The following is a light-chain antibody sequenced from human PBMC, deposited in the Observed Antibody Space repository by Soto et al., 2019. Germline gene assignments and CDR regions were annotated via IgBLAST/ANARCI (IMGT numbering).Light chain of an antibody. Sequence: QSLLTQPPSASGSLGQSVTISCTGTSSDVGGYNYVSWHQQHPGKAPKVMIYEVTKRPPGVPDRFSGAISGNTASLTVSGFQAEDDADYYCSSFAGGGNPVLLGGGTKLTVL. V-gene: IGLV2-8*01. CDR2: EVT. CDR3: SSFAGGGNPVL. J-gene: IGLJ2*01. CDR1: SSDVGGYNY.